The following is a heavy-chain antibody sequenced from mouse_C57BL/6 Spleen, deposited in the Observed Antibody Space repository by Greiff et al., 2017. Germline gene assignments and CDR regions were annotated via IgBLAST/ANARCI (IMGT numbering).Heavy chain of an antibody. D-gene: IGHD4-1*01. CDR1: GYTFTSYW. V-gene: IGHV1-69*01. CDR3: ARRRANWDPSFDY. J-gene: IGHJ2*01. Sequence: QVQLKQPGAELVMPGASVKLSCKASGYTFTSYWMHWVKQRPGQGLEWIGEIDPSDSYTNYNQKFKGKSTLTVDKSSSTAYMQLSSLTSEDSAVYYCARRRANWDPSFDYWGHGTTLTVSS. CDR2: IDPSDSYT.